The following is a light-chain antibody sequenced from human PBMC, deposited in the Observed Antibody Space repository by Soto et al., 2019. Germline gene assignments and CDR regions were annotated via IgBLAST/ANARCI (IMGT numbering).Light chain of an antibody. J-gene: IGKJ1*01. CDR3: KQYNNGPRT. V-gene: IGKV3-15*01. Sequence: EIVMTQSPATLSVSPGERATLSCRASQSVSSNLAWYQQKPGQAPRLLIYGASTRATGIPARFSGSGSGTEFTLTISSLQSEDFEVYYCKQYNNGPRTFAQGTKVEIK. CDR2: GAS. CDR1: QSVSSN.